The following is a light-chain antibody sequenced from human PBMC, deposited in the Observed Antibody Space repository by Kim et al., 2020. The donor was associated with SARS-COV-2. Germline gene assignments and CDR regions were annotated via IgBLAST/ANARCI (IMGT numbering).Light chain of an antibody. CDR2: DVS. CDR1: SSDVGGYNY. V-gene: IGLV2-14*03. Sequence: GQAITISCTGTSSDVGGYNYVSWYQQHPGKAPKLMIYDVSNRPSGVSNRFPGSKSGNTASLTISGLQAEDEADYYCSSYTSSSTWVFGGGTQLTVL. CDR3: SSYTSSSTWV. J-gene: IGLJ3*02.